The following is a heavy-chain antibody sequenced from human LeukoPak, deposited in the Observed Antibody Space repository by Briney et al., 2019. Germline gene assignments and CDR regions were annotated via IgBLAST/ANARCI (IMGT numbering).Heavy chain of an antibody. D-gene: IGHD3-22*01. J-gene: IGHJ4*02. V-gene: IGHV3-11*04. CDR2: ISSSGSTI. CDR1: GFTFSDYY. Sequence: GGSLRLSCAASGFTFSDYYMSWIRQAPGKGLEWVSYISSSGSTIYYADSVKGRFTISRDNAKNSLYLQMNSLRAEDTAVYYCARDKYHYDSSGLWGYWGQGTLVTVSS. CDR3: ARDKYHYDSSGLWGY.